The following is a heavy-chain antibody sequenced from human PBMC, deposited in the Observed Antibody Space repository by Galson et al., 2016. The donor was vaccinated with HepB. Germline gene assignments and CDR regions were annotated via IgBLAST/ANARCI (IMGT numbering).Heavy chain of an antibody. Sequence: SLRLSCAVSGFDFNEYGMHWIRQAPGKGLEWVAFISYDDNKKYFADSVKGRFTISRDSSRNTLSLQLASLRAEDTAVYFCAKGGACGGDTCSSFYSQWFFDVWGHGTLVTVSS. V-gene: IGHV3-30*18. CDR1: GFDFNEYG. CDR2: ISYDDNKK. D-gene: IGHD2-21*01. CDR3: AKGGACGGDTCSSFYSQWFFDV. J-gene: IGHJ2*01.